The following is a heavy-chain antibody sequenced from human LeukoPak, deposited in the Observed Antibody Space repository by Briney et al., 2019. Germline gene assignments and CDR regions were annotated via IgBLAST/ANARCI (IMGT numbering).Heavy chain of an antibody. Sequence: PGGSLRLSCAASGFTVSSNYMSWVRQAPGKGLEWVSVIYSGGSTYYADSVKGRFTISRDNTMNSLFLQMNSLRAEDTAVYYCAPALSLYDYIYFDYWGQGTLVTVSS. CDR2: IYSGGST. D-gene: IGHD5-12*01. CDR3: APALSLYDYIYFDY. V-gene: IGHV3-66*01. J-gene: IGHJ4*02. CDR1: GFTVSSNY.